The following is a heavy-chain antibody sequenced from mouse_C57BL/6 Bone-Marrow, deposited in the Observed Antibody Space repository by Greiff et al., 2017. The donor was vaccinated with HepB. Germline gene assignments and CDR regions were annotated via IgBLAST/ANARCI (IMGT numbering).Heavy chain of an antibody. CDR3: ARGRDSNYYGSSYWYFDV. CDR1: GYTFTDYY. V-gene: IGHV1-77*01. D-gene: IGHD1-1*01. Sequence: VQLVESGAELVKPGASVKISCKASGYTFTDYYINWVKQRPGQGLEWIGKIGPGSGSTYYNEKFKGKATLTADKSSSTAYMQLSSLTSEDSAVYFCARGRDSNYYGSSYWYFDVWGTGTTVTVSS. CDR2: IGPGSGST. J-gene: IGHJ1*03.